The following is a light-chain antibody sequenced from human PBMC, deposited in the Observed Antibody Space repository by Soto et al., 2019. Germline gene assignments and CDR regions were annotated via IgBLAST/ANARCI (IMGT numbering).Light chain of an antibody. CDR1: QSISSY. Sequence: IQVPQSPSSLSASVGDSVTITCRTSQSISSYLNWYQQKPGKAPKLLIYDASNLESGVPSRFSGGGSGTEFSLTISSLQPDDFATYYCQQYNYFWAFGQGTKVDIK. CDR2: DAS. V-gene: IGKV1D-13*01. CDR3: QQYNYFWA. J-gene: IGKJ1*01.